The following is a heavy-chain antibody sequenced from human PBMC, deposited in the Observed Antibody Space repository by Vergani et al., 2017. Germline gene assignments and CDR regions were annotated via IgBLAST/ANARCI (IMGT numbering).Heavy chain of an antibody. V-gene: IGHV4-39*01. Sequence: QLHLQESGPGLVKPSETLSLTCTVSGGSITSCSYYWGWIRQPPGKGLEWIGNIYHSGGAYYNPSLKGRVTISVDTSKNQFPLEVTSVTAAAAEIYFCARTESFILRYFHWALWGQGTLVTVSS. CDR1: GGSITSCSYY. D-gene: IGHD3-9*01. J-gene: IGHJ4*02. CDR3: ARTESFILRYFHWAL. CDR2: IYHSGGA.